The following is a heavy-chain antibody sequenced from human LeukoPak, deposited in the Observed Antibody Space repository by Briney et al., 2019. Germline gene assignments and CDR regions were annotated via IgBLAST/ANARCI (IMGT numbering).Heavy chain of an antibody. CDR2: INHSGST. J-gene: IGHJ6*02. CDR1: GGSFSGYY. Sequence: SETLSLTCAVYGGSFSGYYWSRIRQPPGKGLEWIGEINHSGSTNYNPSLKSRVTISVDTSKNQFSLKLSSVTAADTAVYYCARVGGYDYYYYYYGMDVWGQGTTVTVSS. D-gene: IGHD5-12*01. V-gene: IGHV4-34*01. CDR3: ARVGGYDYYYYYYGMDV.